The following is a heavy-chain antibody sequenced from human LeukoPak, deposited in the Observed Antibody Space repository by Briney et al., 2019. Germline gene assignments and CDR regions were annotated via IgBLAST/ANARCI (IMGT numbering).Heavy chain of an antibody. CDR2: IDTTTGNP. Sequence: ASVKVSCKASGYPFSAHFLNWVRQASGQGLEWMGNIDTTTGNPRYAQDFTGRFVFSLDTSVSTAYLQITSLKADDTAAYYCVRGTPTPGMDYWGQGTRSPSPQ. V-gene: IGHV7-4-1*02. CDR1: GYPFSAHF. D-gene: IGHD3-10*01. CDR3: VRGTPTPGMDY. J-gene: IGHJ4*02.